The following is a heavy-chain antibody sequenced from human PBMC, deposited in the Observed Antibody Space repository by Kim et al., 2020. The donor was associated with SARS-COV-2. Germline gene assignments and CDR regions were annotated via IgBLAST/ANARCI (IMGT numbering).Heavy chain of an antibody. V-gene: IGHV4-59*08. CDR2: IYYSGST. J-gene: IGHJ6*03. D-gene: IGHD6-19*01. CDR1: GGSISSYY. Sequence: SETLSLTCTVSGGSISSYYWSWIRQPPGKGLEWIGYIYYSGSTNYNPSLKSRVTISVYTSKNQFSLKLSSVTAADTAAYYCARVWGAGYSSGWYYYYYYMEVWGKGTPVTVSS. CDR3: ARVWGAGYSSGWYYYYYYMEV.